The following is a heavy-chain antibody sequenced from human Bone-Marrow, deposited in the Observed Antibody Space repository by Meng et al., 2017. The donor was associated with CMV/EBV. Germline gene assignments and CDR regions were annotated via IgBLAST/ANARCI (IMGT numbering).Heavy chain of an antibody. J-gene: IGHJ4*02. Sequence: SETLSLTCTVSGGSISSSSYYWGWIRQPPGKGLEWIGSIYYSGSTYYNPSLKSRVTISVDTSKNQFSLKLSSVTAADTAVYYCARESSGGTHYFDYWGQGTLVTFSS. CDR3: ARESSGGTHYFDY. V-gene: IGHV4-39*07. CDR1: GGSISSSSYY. D-gene: IGHD2-15*01. CDR2: IYYSGST.